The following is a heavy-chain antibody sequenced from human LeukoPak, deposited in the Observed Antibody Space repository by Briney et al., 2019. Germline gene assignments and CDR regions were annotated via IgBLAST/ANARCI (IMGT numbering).Heavy chain of an antibody. J-gene: IGHJ5*02. D-gene: IGHD1-26*01. Sequence: SVKVSCKASGGTFSSYAISWVRQAPGQGLEWMGGIIPIFGTANYAQKFQGRVTITADESTSTAYMELSSLRSEDTAVYYCARDNSVGDNAWWFDPWGQGTLVTVSS. V-gene: IGHV1-69*13. CDR3: ARDNSVGDNAWWFDP. CDR2: IIPIFGTA. CDR1: GGTFSSYA.